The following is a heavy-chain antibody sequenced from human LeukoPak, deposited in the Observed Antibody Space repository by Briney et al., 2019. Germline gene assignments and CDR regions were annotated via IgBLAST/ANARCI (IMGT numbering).Heavy chain of an antibody. J-gene: IGHJ4*02. CDR1: GCTFSSYS. CDR3: ARYVPAALLYYFDY. Sequence: GGSLRLSCAASGCTFSSYSMNWVRQAPGKGLEWVSSISSSSSYIYYADSVNGRFTISRANAKNSLFLQMNSLRAEDTAVYYCARYVPAALLYYFDYWGQGTLVTVSS. V-gene: IGHV3-21*01. CDR2: ISSSSSYI. D-gene: IGHD2-2*01.